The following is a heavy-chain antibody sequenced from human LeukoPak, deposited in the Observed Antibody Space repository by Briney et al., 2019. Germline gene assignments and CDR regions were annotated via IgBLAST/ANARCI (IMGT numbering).Heavy chain of an antibody. Sequence: SDPLSLTCTLSGGSISSYYWSWIRQPAREGLEWIGRIYTSGSNNYNPSLKSRVNMSVDTSKLKFCLKLSSVTAADTAVYYCAREKGIGSSWYGDYYYYMEVWGKGTPVTVSS. V-gene: IGHV4-4*07. D-gene: IGHD6-13*01. CDR3: AREKGIGSSWYGDYYYYMEV. CDR2: IYTSGSN. CDR1: GGSISSYY. J-gene: IGHJ6*03.